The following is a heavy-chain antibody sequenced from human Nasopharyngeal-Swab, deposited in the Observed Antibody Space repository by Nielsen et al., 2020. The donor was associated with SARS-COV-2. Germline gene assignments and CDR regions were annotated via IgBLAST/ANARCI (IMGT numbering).Heavy chain of an antibody. CDR2: ISSSSSYI. Sequence: WIRQPPGKGLEWVSSISSSSSYIYYADSVKGRFTISRDNAKNSLYLQMNSLRAEDTAVYYCVRMGDYTWNGFDIWGQGTMVTVSS. CDR3: VRMGDYTWNGFDI. J-gene: IGHJ3*02. D-gene: IGHD1-26*01. V-gene: IGHV3-21*01.